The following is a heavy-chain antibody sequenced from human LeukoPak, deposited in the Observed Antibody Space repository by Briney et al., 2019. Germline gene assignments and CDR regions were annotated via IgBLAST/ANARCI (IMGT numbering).Heavy chain of an antibody. CDR3: ARVTGDYGEEDC. J-gene: IGHJ4*02. Sequence: ASVKVSCKASGYTFTGYYMHWVRQAPGQGLEWMGWINHNSGGTKYAQKFQGRVTMTRDTSISTAYMELSRLRSDDTAVYYGARVTGDYGEEDCLGQGTLVTVRS. CDR2: INHNSGGT. D-gene: IGHD7-27*01. V-gene: IGHV1-2*02. CDR1: GYTFTGYY.